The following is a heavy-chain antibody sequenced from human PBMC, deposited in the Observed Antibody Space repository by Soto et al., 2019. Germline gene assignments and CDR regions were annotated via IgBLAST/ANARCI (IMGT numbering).Heavy chain of an antibody. J-gene: IGHJ4*02. D-gene: IGHD4-17*01. CDR3: AKGLETTVTKGFDN. V-gene: IGHV1-69*01. CDR2: IIPMFGTA. CDR1: GGTFSTYA. Sequence: QVQLVQSGAEVKQPGSSVKVSCKASGGTFSTYAISWVRQAPGQGLEWMGEIIPMFGTANYAQKFHGRVTITADESTSTAYMELSGLRSEDTAVYYCAKGLETTVTKGFDNWGQGTLVTVSS.